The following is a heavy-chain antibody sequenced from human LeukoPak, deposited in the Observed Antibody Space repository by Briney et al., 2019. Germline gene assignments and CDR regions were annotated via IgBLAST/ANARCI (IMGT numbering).Heavy chain of an antibody. Sequence: GGSLRLSCAASGFPFSDSWMNWVRQAPGKGLEWVANIKQDGSEKYYVDSVKGRFTISRDNAKNSLYLQMNSLRAEDTAVYYCARAIDDYGDPCQFDYWGQGTLVTVSS. D-gene: IGHD4-17*01. CDR2: IKQDGSEK. V-gene: IGHV3-7*01. CDR1: GFPFSDSW. J-gene: IGHJ4*02. CDR3: ARAIDDYGDPCQFDY.